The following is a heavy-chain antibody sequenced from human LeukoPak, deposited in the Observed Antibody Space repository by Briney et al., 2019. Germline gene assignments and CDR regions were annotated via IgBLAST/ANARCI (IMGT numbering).Heavy chain of an antibody. Sequence: SETLSLTCAVYGGSFSGYYWSWIRQPPGKGLEWIGEINHSGSTNYNPSLKSRVTISVDTSKNQFSLKLSSVTAADTAVYYCARDHTYYDFWSGNSQGFDYWGQGTLVTVSS. CDR1: GGSFSGYY. D-gene: IGHD3-3*01. V-gene: IGHV4-34*01. CDR2: INHSGST. J-gene: IGHJ4*02. CDR3: ARDHTYYDFWSGNSQGFDY.